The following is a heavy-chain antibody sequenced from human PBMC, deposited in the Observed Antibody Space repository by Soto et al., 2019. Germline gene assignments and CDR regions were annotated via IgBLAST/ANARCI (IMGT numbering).Heavy chain of an antibody. CDR3: VRQGIDYLHGLVDV. D-gene: IGHD4-17*01. Sequence: QVQLQQSGPRLVKPSETLSLTCTVSSGPDRSHNWGWIRQPPGRGLEWIGYVYYTGDTAYNPSLRSPASISADTSTNDISLTLSSVTAADTAVYYCVRQGIDYLHGLVDVWGQGTTVSVSS. V-gene: IGHV4-59*08. J-gene: IGHJ6*02. CDR2: VYYTGDT. CDR1: SGPDRSHN.